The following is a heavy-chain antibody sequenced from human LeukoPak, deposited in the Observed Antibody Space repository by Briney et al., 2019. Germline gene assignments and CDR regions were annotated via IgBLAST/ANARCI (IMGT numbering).Heavy chain of an antibody. CDR1: GYTFTGYY. Sequence: ASVKVSCKASGYTFTGYYMHWVRQAPGQGLEWMGWINPNSGGTNYAQKFQGRVTMTRDTSISTAYMELSRLRSDDTAVYYCARDHFPKHYDYVWGSYLLPDYRGQGTLVTVSS. CDR2: INPNSGGT. D-gene: IGHD3-16*01. CDR3: ARDHFPKHYDYVWGSYLLPDY. J-gene: IGHJ4*02. V-gene: IGHV1-2*02.